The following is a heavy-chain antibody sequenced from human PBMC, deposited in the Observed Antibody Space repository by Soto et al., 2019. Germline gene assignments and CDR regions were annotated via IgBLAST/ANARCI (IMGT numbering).Heavy chain of an antibody. J-gene: IGHJ6*02. CDR1: GCSVSSGSYY. Sequence: QVQLQESGPGLVKPSETLSLTCTVSGCSVSSGSYYWSWIRQPPGKGLEWIGYIYYSGSTNYNPSLKSRVTISVDTSKNQFSLKLSSVTAADTAVYYCARVCMVRGVIVFFPQIGGYYGMDVWGQGTTVTVSS. CDR2: IYYSGST. V-gene: IGHV4-61*01. CDR3: ARVCMVRGVIVFFPQIGGYYGMDV. D-gene: IGHD3-10*01.